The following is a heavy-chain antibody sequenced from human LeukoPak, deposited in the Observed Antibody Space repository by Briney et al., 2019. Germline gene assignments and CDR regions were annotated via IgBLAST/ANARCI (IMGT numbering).Heavy chain of an antibody. CDR2: IYHSGST. V-gene: IGHV4-4*02. CDR1: GFTFSSYW. CDR3: ARAPRAYCSTTDSCFQDY. D-gene: IGHD2-2*01. J-gene: IGHJ4*02. Sequence: GSLRLSCAASGFTFSSYWMSWVRQAPGKGLEWIGEIYHSGSTKYNPSLESRVTISVDTSKNLFSLSLNSVTAADTAVYYCARAPRAYCSTTDSCFQDYWGQGILVTVSS.